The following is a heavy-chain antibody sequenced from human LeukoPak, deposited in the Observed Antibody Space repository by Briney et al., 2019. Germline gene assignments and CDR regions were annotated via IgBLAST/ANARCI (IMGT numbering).Heavy chain of an antibody. D-gene: IGHD5-12*01. J-gene: IGHJ4*02. CDR3: ARKSDRGYGPFDS. Sequence: GGSLRLSCAASGFTVSNNDMSWVRQAPGKGLEWVSVIGSGGTTNYAGSVQGRFTISRDNSKTTVDLHMNSLRAEDTAGDYCARKSDRGYGPFDSWGQGTLVTVSS. V-gene: IGHV3-53*01. CDR2: IGSGGTT. CDR1: GFTVSNND.